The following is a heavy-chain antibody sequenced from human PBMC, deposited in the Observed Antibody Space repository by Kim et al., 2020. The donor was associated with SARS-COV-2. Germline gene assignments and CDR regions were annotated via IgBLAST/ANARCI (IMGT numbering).Heavy chain of an antibody. V-gene: IGHV4-34*01. CDR2: INHSGST. D-gene: IGHD3-22*01. CDR3: ARGYYDRIPRRYFDL. J-gene: IGHJ2*01. Sequence: SDTLSLTCAVYGGSFSGYYWSWIRQPPGKGLEWIGEINHSGSTNYNPSLKSRVTISVDTSKNQFSLKLSSVTAADTAVYYCARGYYDRIPRRYFDLWGRGTLVTVSS. CDR1: GGSFSGYY.